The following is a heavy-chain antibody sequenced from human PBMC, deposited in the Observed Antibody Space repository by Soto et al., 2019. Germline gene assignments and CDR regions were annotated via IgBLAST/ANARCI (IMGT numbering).Heavy chain of an antibody. J-gene: IGHJ1*01. Sequence: QVQLVESGGGVVQSGRSLRLSCAASRFMFSTYVMHWVRQTPDTGLEWVAGISNDGTSTHYPDSVKGRFTISRDNSKNTLYLQMDSLSGEDSAVCYCAREDLSSGHAGTFYHWGQGTLVSVSS. D-gene: IGHD3-22*01. CDR2: ISNDGTST. CDR3: AREDLSSGHAGTFYH. V-gene: IGHV3-30-3*01. CDR1: RFMFSTYV.